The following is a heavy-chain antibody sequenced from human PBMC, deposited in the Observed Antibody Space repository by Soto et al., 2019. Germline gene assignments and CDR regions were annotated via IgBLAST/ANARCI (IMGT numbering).Heavy chain of an antibody. CDR1: GDSISRNGYF. D-gene: IGHD6-19*01. CDR2: IYSSGGT. Sequence: TLSLTCTVSGDSISRNGYFCTCIRQHPGKGLEWIGYIYSSGGTYYNPSLKSRVTISLDTSKNQFSLRLSSASAADTAVYYCARAGGALAVYHWGQGTLVTVSS. CDR3: ARAGGALAVYH. J-gene: IGHJ1*01. V-gene: IGHV4-31*03.